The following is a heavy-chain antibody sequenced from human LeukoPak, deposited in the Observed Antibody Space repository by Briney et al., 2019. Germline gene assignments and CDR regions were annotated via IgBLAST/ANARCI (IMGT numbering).Heavy chain of an antibody. CDR3: ARNFDMMGFDP. CDR2: INSDSGFT. D-gene: IGHD3-9*01. Sequence: ASVKVSCKASGYTFTGYYMNWVRQAPGQELEWMGWINSDSGFTKYAQKFQGRVTMTRDTSITTVYMDLTRLTSDDTAVYYCARNFDMMGFDPWGQGTLVTVSS. CDR1: GYTFTGYY. J-gene: IGHJ5*02. V-gene: IGHV1-2*02.